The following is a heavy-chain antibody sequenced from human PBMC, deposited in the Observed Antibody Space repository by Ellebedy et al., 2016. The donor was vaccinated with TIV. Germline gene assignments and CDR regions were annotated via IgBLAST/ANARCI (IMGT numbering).Heavy chain of an antibody. V-gene: IGHV3-11*04. CDR1: GFTFSDYY. CDR3: ARVTSSSWFNWFDP. J-gene: IGHJ5*02. Sequence: PGGSLRLSCAASGFTFSDYYMSWIRQAPGKGLEWVSYISSSGSTIYYADSVKGRFTISRDNAKNSLYLQMNSLRAEDTAVYYCARVTSSSWFNWFDPWGQGTLVTVSS. CDR2: ISSSGSTI. D-gene: IGHD6-13*01.